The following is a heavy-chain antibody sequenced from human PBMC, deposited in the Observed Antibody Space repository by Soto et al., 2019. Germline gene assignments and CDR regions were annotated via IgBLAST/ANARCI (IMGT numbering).Heavy chain of an antibody. Sequence: SETLSLTCAVPGASISNGDYSWSWIRQPPGRALEWIGYIYSSGRSDYNPSLKSRVTISIDRSKNQFSLRLSSVTAADAAVYYCASFYYYGSGNYPDYWGQGTLVTVSS. J-gene: IGHJ4*02. CDR1: GASISNGDYS. D-gene: IGHD3-10*01. CDR2: IYSSGRS. CDR3: ASFYYYGSGNYPDY. V-gene: IGHV4-30-2*01.